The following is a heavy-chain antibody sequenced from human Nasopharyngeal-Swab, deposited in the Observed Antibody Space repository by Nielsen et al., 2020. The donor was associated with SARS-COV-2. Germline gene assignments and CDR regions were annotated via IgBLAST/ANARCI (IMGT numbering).Heavy chain of an antibody. V-gene: IGHV5-51*01. CDR3: ARANRGYSYGYSTGGYYYYGMDV. CDR2: IDAGDSDN. J-gene: IGHJ6*02. D-gene: IGHD5-18*01. CDR1: GYSFTSYW. Sequence: GEALKISWKGSGYSFTSYWIGWGRPRPGKSLEWVGIIDAGDSDNKYSPSFQGQVTITADKSISTAYLQWSSLKASDTAMYYCARANRGYSYGYSTGGYYYYGMDVWGQGTTVTVSS.